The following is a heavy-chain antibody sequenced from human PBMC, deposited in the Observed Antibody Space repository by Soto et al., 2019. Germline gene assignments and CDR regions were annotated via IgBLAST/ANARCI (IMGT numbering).Heavy chain of an antibody. J-gene: IGHJ6*02. CDR3: AKGGAIVAAGTRVYLYNAMDV. V-gene: IGHV1-2*02. CDR1: GYTFTGYY. CDR2: INPNSGDT. Sequence: ASVKVSCKASGYTFTGYYVHWVRQAPGQGLERMGWINPNSGDTYLAQRFQGRVTMNRDTSIGTAYMELRGLTSDDTAEYYCAKGGAIVAAGTRVYLYNAMDVWGQGSTFTVSS. D-gene: IGHD1-26*01.